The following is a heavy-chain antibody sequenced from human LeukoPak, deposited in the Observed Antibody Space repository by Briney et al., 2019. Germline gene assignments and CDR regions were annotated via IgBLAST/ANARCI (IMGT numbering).Heavy chain of an antibody. D-gene: IGHD3-3*01. J-gene: IGHJ4*02. CDR2: IRYDGSNK. V-gene: IGHV3-30*02. Sequence: PGGSLRLSCAASGFTFSSYGMHWVRQAPGKGLEWVAFIRYDGSNKYYAGSVKGRFTISRDNSKNTLYLQMNSLRAEDTAVYYCAKDFVVLEWLLYDYWGQGTLVTVSS. CDR1: GFTFSSYG. CDR3: AKDFVVLEWLLYDY.